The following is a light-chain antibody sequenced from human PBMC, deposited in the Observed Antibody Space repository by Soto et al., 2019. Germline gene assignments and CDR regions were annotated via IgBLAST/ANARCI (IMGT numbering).Light chain of an antibody. CDR1: SSDVGAYNY. J-gene: IGLJ1*01. CDR2: EVT. CDR3: SSYTGNADILYV. Sequence: QSALIQPPSASGSPGQSVAISCTGTSSDVGAYNYVSWYQLHPGKAPKLIISEVTKRPSGVPDRFSGSKSGNTASLTVSGRQADDEADYHCSSYTGNADILYVFGSGTKLTVL. V-gene: IGLV2-8*01.